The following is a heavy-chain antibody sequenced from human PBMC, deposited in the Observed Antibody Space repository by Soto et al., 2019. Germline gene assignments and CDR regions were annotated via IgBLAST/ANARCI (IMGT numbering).Heavy chain of an antibody. D-gene: IGHD2-15*01. Sequence: ASVKASCKASGYTFTTYAMHWVRQAPGQRLEWMGWINAGNGNTKYSQKFQGRVTITRDTSASTAYMELSSLRSEDTAVYLCARGCSGGICYVFDYWGQGTLVTVSS. CDR1: GYTFTTYA. J-gene: IGHJ4*02. CDR3: ARGCSGGICYVFDY. V-gene: IGHV1-3*01. CDR2: INAGNGNT.